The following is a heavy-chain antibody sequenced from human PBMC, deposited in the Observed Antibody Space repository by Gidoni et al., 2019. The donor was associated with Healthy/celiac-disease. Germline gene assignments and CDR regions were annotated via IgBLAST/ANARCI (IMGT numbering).Heavy chain of an antibody. V-gene: IGHV4-34*01. CDR2: INHSGST. J-gene: IGHJ4*02. CDR3: ARVLKYSSSWYRIYYFDY. CDR1: GGSFSGYY. D-gene: IGHD6-13*01. Sequence: QVQLQQWGAGLLKPSATLSLTCAVYGGSFSGYYWSWIRQPPGKGLEWIGEINHSGSTNYNPSLKSRVTISVDTSKNQFSLKLSSVTAADTAVYYCARVLKYSSSWYRIYYFDYWGQGTLVTVSS.